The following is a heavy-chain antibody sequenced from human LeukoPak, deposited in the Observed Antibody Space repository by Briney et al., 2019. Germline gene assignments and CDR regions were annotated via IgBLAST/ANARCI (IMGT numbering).Heavy chain of an antibody. J-gene: IGHJ4*02. V-gene: IGHV4-39*01. CDR2: IYYSGST. CDR1: GGSISTTNSF. CDR3: ARHGSTDYFDY. Sequence: SETLSLTCGVTGGSISTTNSFWGWLRQPPGKGLEWIGRIYYSGSTFYNPSLKSRVTISVDTSKNQFSLRLSSVTAADTAVYYCARHGSTDYFDYWGQGTLVTVSS.